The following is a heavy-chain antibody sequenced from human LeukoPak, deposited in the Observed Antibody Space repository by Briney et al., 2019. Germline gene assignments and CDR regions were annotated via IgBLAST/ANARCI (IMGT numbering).Heavy chain of an antibody. D-gene: IGHD2-15*01. CDR3: ARTYCSGGDCYSNSDY. Sequence: ASVKVSCKASGYTFTSYGISWVRQAPGQGLEWMGWISAYNGNTNYAQKLQGRVTMTTDTSTSTAYMELRSLRSDDTAVYYYARTYCSGGDCYSNSDYWGQGTLVTVSS. CDR1: GYTFTSYG. J-gene: IGHJ4*02. V-gene: IGHV1-18*01. CDR2: ISAYNGNT.